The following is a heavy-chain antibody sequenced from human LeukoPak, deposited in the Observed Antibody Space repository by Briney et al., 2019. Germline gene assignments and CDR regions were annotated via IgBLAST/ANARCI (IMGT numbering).Heavy chain of an antibody. V-gene: IGHV3-21*01. CDR3: ARASLDLAAAGTDFQH. CDR2: ISSSSSYI. D-gene: IGHD6-13*01. J-gene: IGHJ1*01. Sequence: GGSLRLSCAASGFTFSSYSMNWVRQAPGKGLEWVSSISSSSSYIYYADSVKGRFTISRDNAKNSLYLQMNSLRAEDTAVYYCARASLDLAAAGTDFQHWGQGTLVTVSS. CDR1: GFTFSSYS.